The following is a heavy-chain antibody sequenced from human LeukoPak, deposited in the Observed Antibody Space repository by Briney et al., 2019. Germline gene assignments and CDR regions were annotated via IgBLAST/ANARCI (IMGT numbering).Heavy chain of an antibody. CDR1: GYSISSGYY. CDR2: IYHSGST. V-gene: IGHV4-38-2*02. Sequence: SETLSLTCTVSGYSISSGYYWGWIRQPPGKGLEWIGSIYHSGSTYYNPSLKSRVTVSVHTSKNQFSLKLSSVTAADTAVYFCASRSPRSSGAPDYCGQGTLVTVSS. CDR3: ASRSPRSSGAPDY. D-gene: IGHD2-15*01. J-gene: IGHJ4*02.